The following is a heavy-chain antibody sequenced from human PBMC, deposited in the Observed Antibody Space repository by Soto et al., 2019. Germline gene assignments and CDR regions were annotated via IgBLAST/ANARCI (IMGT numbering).Heavy chain of an antibody. V-gene: IGHV4-31*03. CDR1: GGSISSGGWY. Sequence: TVSGGSISSGGWYWSWIRQHPGKGLEWIGYIYYSGSTYYNPSLQSRVTISVDTSKNQFSLKLSSVTAADTAVYYCASYVWGSYRSIDYWGQGTLVTVSS. J-gene: IGHJ4*02. D-gene: IGHD3-16*02. CDR2: IYYSGST. CDR3: ASYVWGSYRSIDY.